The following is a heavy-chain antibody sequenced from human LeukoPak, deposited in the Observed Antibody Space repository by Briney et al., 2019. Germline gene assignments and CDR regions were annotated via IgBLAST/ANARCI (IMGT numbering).Heavy chain of an antibody. CDR2: ISSSSSYI. J-gene: IGHJ4*02. CDR1: GFTFSSYS. V-gene: IGHV3-21*01. Sequence: GSLRLSCAASGFTFSSYSMNWVRQAPGKGLEWVSSISSSSSYIYYADSVKGRFTISRDNAKNPLYLQMNSLRAEDTAVYYCARVLGLDHDYWGQGTLVTVSS. CDR3: ARVLGLDHDY. D-gene: IGHD1-7*01.